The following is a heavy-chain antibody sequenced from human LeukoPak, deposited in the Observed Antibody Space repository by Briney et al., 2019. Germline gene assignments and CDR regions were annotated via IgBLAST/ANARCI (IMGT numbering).Heavy chain of an antibody. D-gene: IGHD3-10*01. CDR2: TYYRSKWYN. CDR3: AREPYGDYGSAIPYYFDY. Sequence: SQTLSLTCAISRDSVSSNSAAWNWIRQSPSRGLEWLGRTYYRSKWYNDYAVSVKSRITINPDTSKNQFSLQLNSVTPEDTAVYYCAREPYGDYGSAIPYYFDYWGQGTLVTVSS. J-gene: IGHJ4*02. V-gene: IGHV6-1*01. CDR1: RDSVSSNSAA.